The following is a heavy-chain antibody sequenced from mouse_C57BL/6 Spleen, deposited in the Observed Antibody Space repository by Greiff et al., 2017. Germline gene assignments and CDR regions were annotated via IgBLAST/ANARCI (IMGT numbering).Heavy chain of an antibody. CDR2: IDPSDSYT. J-gene: IGHJ4*01. CDR3: ARYPYYGSSYRAMDY. CDR1: GYTFTSYW. Sequence: QVQLQQPGAELVMPGASVKLSCKASGYTFTSYWMHWVKQRPGQGLEWIGEIDPSDSYTNYNQKFKGKSTLTVDKSSSTAYMQLSSLTSEDSAVYYCARYPYYGSSYRAMDYWGQGTSVTVSS. D-gene: IGHD1-1*01. V-gene: IGHV1-69*01.